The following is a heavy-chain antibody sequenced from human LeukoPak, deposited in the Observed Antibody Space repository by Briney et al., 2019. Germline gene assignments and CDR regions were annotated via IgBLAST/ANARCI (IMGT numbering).Heavy chain of an antibody. CDR1: GFTFSRYA. D-gene: IGHD5-24*01. J-gene: IGHJ4*02. CDR2: ISYDGSNK. V-gene: IGHV3-30*04. Sequence: PGRSLRLSCAASGFTFSRYAMHWVRQAPGKGLEWVAVISYDGSNKYYADSVKGRFTISRDNSKNTLYLQMNSLRAEDTAVYYCARVAVEMANWGQGTLVTVSS. CDR3: ARVAVEMAN.